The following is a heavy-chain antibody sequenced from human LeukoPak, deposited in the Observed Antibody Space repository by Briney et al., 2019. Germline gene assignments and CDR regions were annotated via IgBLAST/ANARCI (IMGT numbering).Heavy chain of an antibody. CDR3: ARTFLSGDGYKVGYFDY. CDR2: IYSSGIT. Sequence: GGSLRLSCAASGFTVSSNYMSWVRHAPGKGPEWVSLIYSSGITYYTNSANGRFTISRDNSQNTLYLQMNTLSAEDTAVYYCARTFLSGDGYKVGYFDYWGQGTLVTVSS. CDR1: GFTVSSNY. D-gene: IGHD5-24*01. J-gene: IGHJ4*02. V-gene: IGHV3-53*01.